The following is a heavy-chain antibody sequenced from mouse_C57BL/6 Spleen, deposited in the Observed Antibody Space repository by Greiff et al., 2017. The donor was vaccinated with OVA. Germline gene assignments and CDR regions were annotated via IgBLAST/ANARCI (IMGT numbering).Heavy chain of an antibody. Sequence: EVKLMESGPELVKPGASVKISCKASGYSFTDYNMNWVKQSNGKSLEWIGVINPNYGTTSYNQKFKGKATLTVDQSSSTAYMQLNSLTSEDSAVYYCAIYGSSYGYFDYWGQGTTLTVSS. CDR2: INPNYGTT. CDR1: GYSFTDYN. D-gene: IGHD1-1*01. V-gene: IGHV1-39*01. CDR3: AIYGSSYGYFDY. J-gene: IGHJ2*01.